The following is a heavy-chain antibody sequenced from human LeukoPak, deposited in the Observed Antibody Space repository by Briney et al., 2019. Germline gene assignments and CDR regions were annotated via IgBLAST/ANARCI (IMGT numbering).Heavy chain of an antibody. V-gene: IGHV3-7*01. CDR2: INQDGSNK. D-gene: IGHD1-26*01. CDR3: ARFSRGTNSGS. J-gene: IGHJ5*02. Sequence: GGSLRLSCAASGFTFSSYWMSWVRQAPGQGREWVANINQDGSNKQYVDSVKGRFAISRDNDKNSLYLQMNSLRAEDTAVYYCARFSRGTNSGSWGQGTLVTVSS. CDR1: GFTFSSYW.